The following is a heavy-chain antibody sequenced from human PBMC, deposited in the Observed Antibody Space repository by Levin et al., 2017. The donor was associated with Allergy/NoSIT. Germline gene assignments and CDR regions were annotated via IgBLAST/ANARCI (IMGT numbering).Heavy chain of an antibody. J-gene: IGHJ5*02. CDR3: ARSIAVAGNIRVWFDP. D-gene: IGHD6-19*01. CDR1: GGSISSSSYY. V-gene: IGHV4-39*01. Sequence: SETLSLTCTVSGGSISSSSYYWGWIRQPPGTGLEWIGSIYYSGSTYYNPSLKSRVTISVDTSKNQFSLQLSSVTAADTAVYYWARSIAVAGNIRVWFDPWGQGTLVTVSS. CDR2: IYYSGST.